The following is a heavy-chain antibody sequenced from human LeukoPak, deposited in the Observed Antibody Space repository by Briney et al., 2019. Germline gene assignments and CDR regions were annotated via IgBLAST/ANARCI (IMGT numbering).Heavy chain of an antibody. CDR3: ARAWWFGEDAFDI. V-gene: IGHV3-53*01. CDR1: GFTVSSNY. Sequence: GGSLRLSCAASGFTVSSNYMSWVRQAPGKGLEWVSVIYSGGSTYYADPVKGRFTISRDNSKNTLYLQMNGLRAEDTAVYYCARAWWFGEDAFDIWGQGTMVTVSS. J-gene: IGHJ3*02. D-gene: IGHD3-10*01. CDR2: IYSGGST.